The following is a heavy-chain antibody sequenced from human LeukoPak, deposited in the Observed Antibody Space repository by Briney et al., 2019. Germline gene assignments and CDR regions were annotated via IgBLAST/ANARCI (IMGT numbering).Heavy chain of an antibody. V-gene: IGHV3-48*01. CDR3: AKDRYSSSDYGMDV. CDR2: ISNSAI. D-gene: IGHD6-13*01. J-gene: IGHJ6*02. Sequence: GGSLRLSCATSGFTFTNYGMNWVRQAPGKGLEWVSYISNSAILYADSVKGRFTISRDNARNSLYLQMNSLRAEDTAVYYCAKDRYSSSDYGMDVWGQGTTVTVSS. CDR1: GFTFTNYG.